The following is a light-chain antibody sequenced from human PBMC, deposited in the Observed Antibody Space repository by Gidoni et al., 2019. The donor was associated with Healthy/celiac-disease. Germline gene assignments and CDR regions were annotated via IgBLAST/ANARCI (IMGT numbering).Light chain of an antibody. CDR3: QQRSNWPPWT. CDR1: QSVSSY. Sequence: EIVLTQSQATLSLSPGERATLSCRASQSVSSYLAWDQQKHGQAPRLLIYDASNRATGIPARCIGSGSWTDFTLTISSLEPEDFSVYYCQQRSNWPPWTFGQGTKVEIK. V-gene: IGKV3-11*01. CDR2: DAS. J-gene: IGKJ1*01.